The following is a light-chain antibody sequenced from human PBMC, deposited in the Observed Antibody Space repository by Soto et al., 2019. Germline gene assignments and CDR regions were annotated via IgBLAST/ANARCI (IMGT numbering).Light chain of an antibody. V-gene: IGKV3-15*01. CDR1: QSISSS. J-gene: IGKJ1*01. Sequence: EILMTQSPATLSVSPGERATLSCRASQSISSSLAWYQQKPGQAPRLLIYGASTRATGIPARFSGSGSGTDFTLTISSLQSEDFAVYYCQQYNIWPRTFGQGTKVEIK. CDR3: QQYNIWPRT. CDR2: GAS.